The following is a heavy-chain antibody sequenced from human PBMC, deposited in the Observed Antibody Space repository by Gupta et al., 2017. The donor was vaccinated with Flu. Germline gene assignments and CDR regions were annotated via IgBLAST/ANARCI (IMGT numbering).Heavy chain of an antibody. CDR1: GFTFPDYA. CDR3: VRGYNKGWVDY. D-gene: IGHD1-1*01. CDR2: VRSKLYGETT. V-gene: IGHV3-49*04. Sequence: EVVLVESGGDSVQPGQSLRLSCSSRGFTFPDYAMTWVRQLPGKGLEWVGFVRSKLYGETTDYAASVQGRFTISRDDYKNIAYLQMNSLRTEDTGVYYCVRGYNKGWVDYWGRGTQVTVSS. J-gene: IGHJ4*02.